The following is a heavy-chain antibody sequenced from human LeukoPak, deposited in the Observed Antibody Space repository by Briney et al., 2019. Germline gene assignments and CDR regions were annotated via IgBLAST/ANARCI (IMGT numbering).Heavy chain of an antibody. CDR3: VRDILTGYYGMDV. V-gene: IGHV3-21*01. D-gene: IGHD3-9*01. J-gene: IGHJ6*02. CDR2: ISSSSSYI. Sequence: GGSLRLSCAASGFSFITYSMNWVRQAPGKGLDWVSSISSSSSYIHYADSVKGRFTISRDNAKNSLYLQMDSLRAEDTAVYYCVRDILTGYYGMDVWGQGTTVIVSS. CDR1: GFSFITYS.